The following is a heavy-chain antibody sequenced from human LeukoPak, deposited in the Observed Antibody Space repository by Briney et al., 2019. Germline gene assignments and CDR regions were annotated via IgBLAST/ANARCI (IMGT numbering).Heavy chain of an antibody. V-gene: IGHV1-46*01. CDR1: GYTFTSYY. CDR2: INPSGGST. D-gene: IGHD1-26*01. Sequence: ASVKVSCKASGYTFTSYYMHWVRQAPGQGLEWTGIINPSGGSTSYAQKFQGRVTMTRDTSTSTVYMELSSLRSEDTAVYYCARGSIESGSYYYYFDYWGQGTLVTVSS. CDR3: ARGSIESGSYYYYFDY. J-gene: IGHJ4*02.